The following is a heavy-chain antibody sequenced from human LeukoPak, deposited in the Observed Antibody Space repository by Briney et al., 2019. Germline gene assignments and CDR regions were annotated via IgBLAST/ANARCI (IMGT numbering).Heavy chain of an antibody. D-gene: IGHD3-22*01. J-gene: IGHJ4*02. Sequence: ASVKVSCKASGYTFTGYYMHWVRQAPGQGLEWMGWINPNSGGTNYAQKFQGRVTMTRDTSISTAYMELSRLRSDDTAVYYCARDTTAYYDSSGYYPHFEYWGQGTLVTVSS. CDR3: ARDTTAYYDSSGYYPHFEY. CDR2: INPNSGGT. CDR1: GYTFTGYY. V-gene: IGHV1-2*02.